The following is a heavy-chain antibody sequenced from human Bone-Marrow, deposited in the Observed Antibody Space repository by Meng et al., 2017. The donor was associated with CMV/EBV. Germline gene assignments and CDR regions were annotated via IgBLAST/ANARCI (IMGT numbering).Heavy chain of an antibody. D-gene: IGHD3-3*01. CDR3: VRGIGDFWSNYNDAFDV. CDR1: GFTLSAYY. CDR2: LNPYSGAT. Sequence: ASVKVSCKASGFTLSAYYMHWVRQAPGQGPEWMGWLNPYSGATKYAQKFQGRVTMTGDTSISTAYLDLSWLGSDDTAVYYCVRGIGDFWSNYNDAFDVWGQGTMVTVS. J-gene: IGHJ3*01. V-gene: IGHV1-2*02.